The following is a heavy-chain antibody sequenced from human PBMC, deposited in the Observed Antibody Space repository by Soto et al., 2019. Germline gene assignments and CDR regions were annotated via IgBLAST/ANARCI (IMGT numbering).Heavy chain of an antibody. CDR2: ISYDGRRK. Sequence: QVQLVESGGGAVQPGRSLRLSCAASGFTFNHFAMHWVRQAPGKGLDWVAVISYDGRRKSYADSVKGRFTISRDNSERTLDLQMNNLTSQGTGIYYCAREDSGDYFAYFDYWGQGSLVAVSS. J-gene: IGHJ4*02. D-gene: IGHD1-26*01. CDR3: AREDSGDYFAYFDY. V-gene: IGHV3-30*04. CDR1: GFTFNHFA.